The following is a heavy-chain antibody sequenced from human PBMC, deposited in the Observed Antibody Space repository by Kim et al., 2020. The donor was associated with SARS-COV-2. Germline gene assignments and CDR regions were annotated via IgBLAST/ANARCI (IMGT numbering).Heavy chain of an antibody. D-gene: IGHD5-12*01. Sequence: YNPSLKSRVTISVDTSKNQFSLKLSSVTAADTAVYYCARALRGWLPYFDYWGQGTLVTVSS. J-gene: IGHJ4*02. CDR3: ARALRGWLPYFDY. V-gene: IGHV4-31*02.